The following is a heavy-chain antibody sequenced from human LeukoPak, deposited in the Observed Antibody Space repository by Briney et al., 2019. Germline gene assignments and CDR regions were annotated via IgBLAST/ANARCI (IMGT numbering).Heavy chain of an antibody. J-gene: IGHJ4*02. V-gene: IGHV4-39*01. D-gene: IGHD1-26*01. Sequence: SETLSLTCTVSGASVSSSSYYWGWVRQSPGWGLEWIGSIFQSGGTYCNPSLKSRVTISADTSKSQFSLKLSSATAADTAVYYCARRAYSGFDWWGQGTLVTVAS. CDR2: IFQSGGT. CDR3: ARRAYSGFDW. CDR1: GASVSSSSYY.